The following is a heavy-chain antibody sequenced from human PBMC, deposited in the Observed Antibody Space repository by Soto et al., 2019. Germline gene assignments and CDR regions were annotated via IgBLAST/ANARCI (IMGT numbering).Heavy chain of an antibody. CDR2: IFYSGST. D-gene: IGHD1-26*01. CDR3: ARRYGGNFDY. Sequence: PSETLSLTCTVSGGSISSSIYYGGWIRRPPGKGLEWIGSIFYSGSTYYNPSLKSRVTISVDTSKNQFSLKLSSVTAADTAVYYCARRYGGNFDYWGQGTLVTVSS. V-gene: IGHV4-39*07. J-gene: IGHJ4*02. CDR1: GGSISSSIYY.